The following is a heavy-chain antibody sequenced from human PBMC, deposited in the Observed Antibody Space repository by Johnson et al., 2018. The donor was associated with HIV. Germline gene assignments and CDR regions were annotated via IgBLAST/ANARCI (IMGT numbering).Heavy chain of an antibody. J-gene: IGHJ3*02. CDR2: ISSSGSTI. CDR3: AKVGTGYTSSSVGAFDI. V-gene: IGHV3-11*04. Sequence: QVQLVESGGGLVKPGGSLRLSCAASGFTFSDYYMSWIRQAPGKGLEWISYISSSGSTIYYADSVKGRFTISRDNAKNSLYLQMNSLRVEDTAVYYCAKVGTGYTSSSVGAFDIWGQGTMVTVSS. D-gene: IGHD6-19*01. CDR1: GFTFSDYY.